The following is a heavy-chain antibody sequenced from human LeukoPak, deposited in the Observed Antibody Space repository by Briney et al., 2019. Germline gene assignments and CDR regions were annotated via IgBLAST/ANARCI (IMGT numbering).Heavy chain of an antibody. D-gene: IGHD1-26*01. V-gene: IGHV4-59*12. J-gene: IGHJ6*03. CDR3: ARRAVGPTFYYYYMDV. CDR2: IYYSGST. Sequence: SQTLSLTCTVSGGSISSYYWSWIRQPPGKGLEWIGYIYYSGSTNYNPSLKSRVTISVDTSKNQFSLKLTSVTAADTAVYYCARRAVGPTFYYYYMDVWGKGTTVTVSS. CDR1: GGSISSYY.